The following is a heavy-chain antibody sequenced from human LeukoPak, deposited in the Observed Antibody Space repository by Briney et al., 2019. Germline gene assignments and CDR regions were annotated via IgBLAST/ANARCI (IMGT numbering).Heavy chain of an antibody. Sequence: SETLSLTCTVSGGSVSSYYCSWIRQPPGKGLEWIAYIYYSGSTRYNPSLKSRVTISLDRSKNQFSLKLRSVTAADTAVYYCARLQVHCGGDCYTRWFDPWGQGTLVTVSS. CDR1: GGSVSSYY. J-gene: IGHJ5*02. D-gene: IGHD2-21*02. V-gene: IGHV4-59*08. CDR2: IYYSGST. CDR3: ARLQVHCGGDCYTRWFDP.